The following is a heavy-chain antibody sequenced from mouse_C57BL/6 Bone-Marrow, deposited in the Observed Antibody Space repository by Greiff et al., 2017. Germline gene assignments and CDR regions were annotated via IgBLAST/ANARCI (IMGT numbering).Heavy chain of an antibody. CDR3: AIWGTTVVAPSAMDY. V-gene: IGHV1-74*01. J-gene: IGHJ4*01. D-gene: IGHD1-1*01. CDR1: GYTFTSYW. Sequence: QVHVKQPGAELVKPGASVKLSCKASGYTFTSYWMHWVKQRPGQGLEWIGRIHPSDSDTNYNQKFKGKATLTVDTSSSTAYMQLSSLTSEDAAVYYCAIWGTTVVAPSAMDYWGQGTSVTVSS. CDR2: IHPSDSDT.